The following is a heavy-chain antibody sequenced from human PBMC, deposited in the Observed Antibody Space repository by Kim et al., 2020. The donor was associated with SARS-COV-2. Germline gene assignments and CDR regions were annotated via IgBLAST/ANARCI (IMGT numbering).Heavy chain of an antibody. CDR1: GYTFSRNW. D-gene: IGHD5-12*01. Sequence: GGSLRLSCAASGYTFSRNWMHWVRQAPGKGPEWVSRINQDGSIIMYADSVKGRFTISRDNVKNTLYLQMNSLRAEDTAVYYCVRDPGSSGGHDFDYWGQGTLVTVSS. CDR3: VRDPGSSGGHDFDY. CDR2: INQDGSII. J-gene: IGHJ4*02. V-gene: IGHV3-74*03.